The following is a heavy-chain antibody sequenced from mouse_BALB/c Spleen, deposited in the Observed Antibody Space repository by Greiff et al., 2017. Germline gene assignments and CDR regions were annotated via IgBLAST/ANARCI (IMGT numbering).Heavy chain of an antibody. V-gene: IGHV14-4*02. CDR2: IDPENGDT. CDR1: GFNIKDYY. J-gene: IGHJ2*01. CDR3: NALGPSFDY. D-gene: IGHD4-1*01. Sequence: VHVKQSGAELVRSGASVKLSCTASGFNIKDYYMHWVKQRPEQGLEWIGWIDPENGDTEYAPKFQGKATMTADTSSNTAYLQLSSLTSEDTAVYYCNALGPSFDYWGQGTTLTVSS.